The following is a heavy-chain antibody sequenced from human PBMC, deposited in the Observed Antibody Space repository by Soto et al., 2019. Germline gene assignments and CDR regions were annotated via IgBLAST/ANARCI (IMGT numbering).Heavy chain of an antibody. J-gene: IGHJ5*02. CDR3: ATSRHTITVVVIPSAVGNWFDP. Sequence: ASVTVSCKASGYNFTDNRIHWLRQAPGQRLEWMGWIRPGSGKAQYSEKFVGRLTITADASTNTVYMELSSLTSEDTAMYYCATSRHTITVVVIPSAVGNWFDPWGQGTLVTVSS. V-gene: IGHV1-3*01. D-gene: IGHD2-21*01. CDR1: GYNFTDNR. CDR2: IRPGSGKA.